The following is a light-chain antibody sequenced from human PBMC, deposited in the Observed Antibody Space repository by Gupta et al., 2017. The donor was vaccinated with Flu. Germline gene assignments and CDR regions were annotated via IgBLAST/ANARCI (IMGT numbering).Light chain of an antibody. CDR3: QQYKTSWT. Sequence: VGDTVPITCRASESVNQWVAWYQQKPGKAPKVVSHRASRLEIGVPSRVSGSGFGTEFTLTSNGLHPDDFGSYYCQQYKTSWTFGPGTKVEVK. CDR2: RAS. V-gene: IGKV1-5*03. J-gene: IGKJ1*01. CDR1: ESVNQW.